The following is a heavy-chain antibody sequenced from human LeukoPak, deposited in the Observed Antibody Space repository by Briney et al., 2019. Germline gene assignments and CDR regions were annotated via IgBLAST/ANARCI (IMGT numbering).Heavy chain of an antibody. J-gene: IGHJ2*01. Sequence: SETLSLTCSVSGCSIISGGHHGSWIRQDPGKCLEWIGCIYYSGSTYYHPSLKSRITISVDTSKNQFSLKLSSVTVADTAVYYCARSYCSSASCYALGYFDLWGRGTLVTVSS. CDR2: IYYSGST. CDR1: GCSIISGGHH. CDR3: ARSYCSSASCYALGYFDL. V-gene: IGHV4-31*03. D-gene: IGHD2-2*01.